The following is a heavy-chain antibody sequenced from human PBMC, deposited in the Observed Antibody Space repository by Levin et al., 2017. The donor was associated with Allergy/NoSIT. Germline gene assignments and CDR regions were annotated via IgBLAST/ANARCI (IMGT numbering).Heavy chain of an antibody. V-gene: IGHV3-66*02. CDR2: IYSGGST. Sequence: GGSLRLSCAASGFTVSSNYMSWVRQAPGKGLEWVSVIYSGGSTYYADSVKGRFTISRDNSKNTLYLQMNSLRAEDTAVYYCARDYDYGDSDDAFDIWGQGTMVTVSS. CDR3: ARDYDYGDSDDAFDI. J-gene: IGHJ3*02. CDR1: GFTVSSNY. D-gene: IGHD4-17*01.